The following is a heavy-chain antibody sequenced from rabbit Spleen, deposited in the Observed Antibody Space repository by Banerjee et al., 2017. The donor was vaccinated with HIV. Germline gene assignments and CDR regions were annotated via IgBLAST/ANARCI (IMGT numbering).Heavy chain of an antibody. CDR1: GFSFSSNW. CDR3: ARNYVNAFDP. V-gene: IGHV1S45*01. J-gene: IGHJ2*01. D-gene: IGHD1-1*01. Sequence: LEESGGGLVKPGGTLTLTCTVSGFSFSSNWICWVRQAPGKGLEWIACIDTNDADTDYANWPKGRFTISKTSSTTVTLQMTSLTAADTATYFCARNYVNAFDPWGPGTLVTVS. CDR2: IDTNDADT.